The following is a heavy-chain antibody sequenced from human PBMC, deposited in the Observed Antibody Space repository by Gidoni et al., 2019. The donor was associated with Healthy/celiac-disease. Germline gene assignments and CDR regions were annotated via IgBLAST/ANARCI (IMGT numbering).Heavy chain of an antibody. D-gene: IGHD3-3*01. CDR3: ARVGLRGGLDY. J-gene: IGHJ4*02. V-gene: IGHV3-48*01. Sequence: EVQLVESGGGLVQHGGSLRPSCAASGITFSSYSMNLVRQAPGKGLEWVSYISNSSSTIYYADSVKGRFTISRDNAKNSLYLQMNSLRAEDTAVYYCARVGLRGGLDYWGQGTLVTVSS. CDR1: GITFSSYS. CDR2: ISNSSSTI.